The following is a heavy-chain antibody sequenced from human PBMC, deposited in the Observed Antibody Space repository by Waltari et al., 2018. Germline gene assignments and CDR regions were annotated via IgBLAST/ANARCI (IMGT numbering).Heavy chain of an antibody. V-gene: IGHV4-39*01. Sequence: QLQLQESGPGLVKPSETLSLTCTVSGGSISSSSYYWGWIRQPPGKGLAWLGSIYYSGSTYYNPSLKSRVTISVDTSKNQFSLKLSSVTAADTAVYYCARLPLVVVAATDTDYWGQGTLVTVSS. D-gene: IGHD2-15*01. CDR1: GGSISSSSYY. CDR3: ARLPLVVVAATDTDY. J-gene: IGHJ4*02. CDR2: IYYSGST.